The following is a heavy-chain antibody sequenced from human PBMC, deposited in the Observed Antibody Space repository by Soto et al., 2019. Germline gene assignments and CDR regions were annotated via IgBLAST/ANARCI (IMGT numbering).Heavy chain of an antibody. CDR2: MNPNSGNT. CDR3: ARGPELGTAMASLLGY. V-gene: IGHV1-8*01. CDR1: GYTFTSYD. D-gene: IGHD5-18*01. J-gene: IGHJ4*02. Sequence: ASVKVSCKASGYTFTSYDINWVRQATGQGLEWMGWMNPNSGNTGYAQKFQGRVTMTRNTSISTAYMELSSLRSEDTAVYYCARGPELGTAMASLLGYWGQGTLVTVSS.